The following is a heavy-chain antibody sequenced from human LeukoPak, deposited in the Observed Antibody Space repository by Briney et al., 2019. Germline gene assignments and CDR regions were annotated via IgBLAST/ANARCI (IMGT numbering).Heavy chain of an antibody. CDR2: INHSGST. CDR1: GFTFSSYA. CDR3: ARERFSSYCSSTSCYKGRWFDP. J-gene: IGHJ5*02. Sequence: GSLRLSCAASGFTFSSYAMSWVRQAPGKGLEWIGEINHSGSTNYNPSLKSRVTISVDTSKNQFSLKLSSVTAADTAVYYCARERFSSYCSSTSCYKGRWFDPWGQGTLVTVSS. V-gene: IGHV4-34*01. D-gene: IGHD2-2*02.